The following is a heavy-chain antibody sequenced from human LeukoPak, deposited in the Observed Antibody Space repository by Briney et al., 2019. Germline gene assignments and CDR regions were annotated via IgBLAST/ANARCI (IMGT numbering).Heavy chain of an antibody. CDR2: IYSGGST. Sequence: GGSLRLSCAASGFTVSSSYMSWVRQAPGKGLEWVSVIYSGGSTYYADSVKGRFTISRDNSKNTLYLQMNSLRAEDTAVYYCAREKYSSSWYPNWFNPWGQGTLVTVSS. J-gene: IGHJ5*02. V-gene: IGHV3-66*02. CDR3: AREKYSSSWYPNWFNP. CDR1: GFTVSSSY. D-gene: IGHD6-13*01.